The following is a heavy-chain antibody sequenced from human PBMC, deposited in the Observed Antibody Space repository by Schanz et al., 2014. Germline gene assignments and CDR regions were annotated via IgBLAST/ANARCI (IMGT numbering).Heavy chain of an antibody. D-gene: IGHD1-1*01. CDR1: GYSFSAYY. Sequence: QVQLVQSGSELKPPGASVKVSCKASGYSFSAYYIHWMRQAPGQGLEWLGRFTHISQKFQGRVTMTRDTSSTTAYMELNSLRSDDTAVYYCVRELSGGTFDYWGQGALVTVSS. V-gene: IGHV1-2*06. CDR2: FT. J-gene: IGHJ4*02. CDR3: VRELSGGTFDY.